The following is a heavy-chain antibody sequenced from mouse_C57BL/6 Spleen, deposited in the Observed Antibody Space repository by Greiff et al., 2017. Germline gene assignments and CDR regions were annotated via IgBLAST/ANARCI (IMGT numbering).Heavy chain of an antibody. D-gene: IGHD2-1*01. J-gene: IGHJ1*03. CDR3: ARDQDYGNYVGYFDV. V-gene: IGHV5-16*01. CDR2: INYDGSSP. CDR1: GFTFSDYY. Sequence: EVHLVESEGGLVQPGSSMKLSCTASGFTFSDYYMAWVRQVPEKGLEWVANINYDGSSPYYLDSLKSRFIISRDNAKNILYLQMSSLKSEDTATYYCARDQDYGNYVGYFDVWGTGTTVTVSS.